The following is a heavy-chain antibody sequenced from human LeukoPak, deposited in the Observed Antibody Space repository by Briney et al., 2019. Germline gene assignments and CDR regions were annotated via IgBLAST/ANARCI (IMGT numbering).Heavy chain of an antibody. Sequence: PSETLSLTCTVSGGSISSYYWSWIRQPPGKGLEWIGEINHSGSTNYNPSLKSRVTISVDTSKNQFSLKLSSVTAADTAVYYCGHNYYDSSGYYFDYWGQGTLVTVSS. CDR2: INHSGST. J-gene: IGHJ4*02. V-gene: IGHV4-34*01. CDR1: GGSISSYY. D-gene: IGHD3-22*01. CDR3: GHNYYDSSGYYFDY.